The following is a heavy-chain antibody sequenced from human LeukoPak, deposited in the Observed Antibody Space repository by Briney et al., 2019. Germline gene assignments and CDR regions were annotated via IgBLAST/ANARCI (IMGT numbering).Heavy chain of an antibody. CDR2: INGDGKDT. J-gene: IGHJ4*02. V-gene: IGHV3-74*01. CDR1: GFIISTYW. Sequence: GGSLRLSCAASGFIISTYWMHWVRQVPGKGLLWVLRINGDGKDTSYADSVKGRFTISKDNAKNMLYLQMNSLRVEDTGVYYCARGSSSGWPDYFDHWGQGALVTVSS. CDR3: ARGSSSGWPDYFDH. D-gene: IGHD6-19*01.